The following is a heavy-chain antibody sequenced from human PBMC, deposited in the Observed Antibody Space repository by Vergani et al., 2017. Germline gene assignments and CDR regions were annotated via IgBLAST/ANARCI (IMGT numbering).Heavy chain of an antibody. CDR1: GFTFSSYE. CDR2: ISSSGSTI. V-gene: IGHV3-48*03. D-gene: IGHD6-19*01. CDR3: ARGPGYSSGWYSYYFDY. Sequence: EVQLVESGGGLVQPGGSLRLSCAASGFTFSSYEMNWVRQAPGKGLEWVSYISSSGSTIYYADSVKGRFTISRDNAKNSLYLQMNSLGAEDTAVYYCARGPGYSSGWYSYYFDYWGQGTLVTVSS. J-gene: IGHJ4*02.